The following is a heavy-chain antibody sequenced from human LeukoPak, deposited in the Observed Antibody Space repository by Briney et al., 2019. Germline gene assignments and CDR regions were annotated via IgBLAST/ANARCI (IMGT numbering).Heavy chain of an antibody. CDR3: ARGAHYYDSSGYYHTPFDY. J-gene: IGHJ4*02. V-gene: IGHV3-53*01. CDR2: IYSGGST. D-gene: IGHD3-22*01. CDR1: GLTVSSNY. Sequence: GGSLRLSCAASGLTVSSNYMSWVRQAPGKGLEWVSVIYSGGSTYYADSVKGRFTISRDNSKNTLYLQMNSLRAEDTAVYYCARGAHYYDSSGYYHTPFDYWGQGTLVTVSS.